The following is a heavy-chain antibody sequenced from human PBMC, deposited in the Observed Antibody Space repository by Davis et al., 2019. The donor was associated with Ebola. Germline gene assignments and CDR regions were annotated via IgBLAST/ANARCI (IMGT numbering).Heavy chain of an antibody. CDR3: ARSTV. V-gene: IGHV3-30*04. Sequence: PGGSLRLSCAASGFTFSSYAMHWVRQAPGKGLEWVAVISYDGSNKYYADSVKGRFTISRDNSKNTLYLQMNSLRAEDTAVYYCARSTVWGQGTPVAVSS. CDR2: ISYDGSNK. J-gene: IGHJ6*02. D-gene: IGHD5/OR15-5a*01. CDR1: GFTFSSYA.